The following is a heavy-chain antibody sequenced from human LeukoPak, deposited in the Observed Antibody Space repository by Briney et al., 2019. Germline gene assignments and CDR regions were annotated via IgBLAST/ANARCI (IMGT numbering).Heavy chain of an antibody. CDR3: ARDWGSSGSYYNVLDY. Sequence: PGGSLRLSCAASGFTFSSYSMNWVRQAPGKGLEWVSSISSSSSYIYYADSVKGRFTISRDNAKNSLYLQMNSLRAEDTAVYYCARDWGSSGSYYNVLDYWGQGTLVTVSS. J-gene: IGHJ4*02. V-gene: IGHV3-21*01. CDR1: GFTFSSYS. CDR2: ISSSSSYI. D-gene: IGHD3-10*01.